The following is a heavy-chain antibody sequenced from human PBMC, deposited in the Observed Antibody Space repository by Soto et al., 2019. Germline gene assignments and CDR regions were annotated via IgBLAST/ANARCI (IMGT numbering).Heavy chain of an antibody. CDR1: GYTFTSYA. CDR2: INAGNGNT. J-gene: IGHJ4*02. Sequence: QVQLVRSGAEVKKRGASVKVSCKAYGYTFTSYAMQWVRQAPGQRLEWMGWINAGNGNTKYSQKFQGRVTITRDTSASTAYMELSSLRSEDTAVYYCARDPGYSYGYNWGQGTLVTVSS. D-gene: IGHD5-18*01. V-gene: IGHV1-3*01. CDR3: ARDPGYSYGYN.